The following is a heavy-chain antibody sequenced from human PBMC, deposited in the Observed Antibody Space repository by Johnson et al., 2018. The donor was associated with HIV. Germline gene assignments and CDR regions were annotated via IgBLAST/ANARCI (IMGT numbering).Heavy chain of an antibody. V-gene: IGHV3-11*04. D-gene: IGHD3-3*01. CDR1: GFTFSDYY. Sequence: QMQLVESGGGLVKPGGSLRLSCAASGFTFSDYYMSWIRQAPGKGLEWVSYISSSGSTIYYADSVKGRFTISRDNTKNSLYLQMNSLRAEETAVYYCAREEVTIFGVAYDAFDIWGQGTMVTVSS. CDR2: ISSSGSTI. CDR3: AREEVTIFGVAYDAFDI. J-gene: IGHJ3*02.